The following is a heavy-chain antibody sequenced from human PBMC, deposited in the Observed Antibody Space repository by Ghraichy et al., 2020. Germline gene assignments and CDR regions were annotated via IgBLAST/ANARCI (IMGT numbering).Heavy chain of an antibody. D-gene: IGHD6-6*01. V-gene: IGHV3-23*01. CDR3: AKDKLYSSSSPFDY. Sequence: GGSLRLSCAASGFTFSSYAMSWVRQAPGKGLEWVSAISGSGGSTYYADSVKGRFTISRDNSKNTLFLQMNSLRAEDTAVYYCAKDKLYSSSSPFDYWGQGTLVTVSS. CDR2: ISGSGGST. CDR1: GFTFSSYA. J-gene: IGHJ4*02.